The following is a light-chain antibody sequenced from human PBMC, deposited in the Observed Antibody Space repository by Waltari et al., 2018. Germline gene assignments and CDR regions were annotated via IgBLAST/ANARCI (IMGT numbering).Light chain of an antibody. CDR2: DAS. J-gene: IGKJ4*01. V-gene: IGKV3-11*01. CDR1: ESLSNY. CDR3: QQRKKWPLT. Sequence: EIVFTQSPATLSLSPGERATLSCRATESLSNYLTWYQQKPGQAPRLLIYDASNRAPGIPARFSGSGSGTDFTLTISSLEPEDFAVYYCQQRKKWPLTFGGGTKVEIK.